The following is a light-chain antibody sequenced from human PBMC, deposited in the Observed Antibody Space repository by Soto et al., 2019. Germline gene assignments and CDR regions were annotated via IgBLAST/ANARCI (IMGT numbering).Light chain of an antibody. Sequence: EIVLTQSPATLSLSPGERATLSCRASQSVSSYLAWYQQKPGQAPRLLIYDASNRATGIPARFSGSGSGTDFTLTISSLEPEDFAVYYCQQRSNWLSTLGAGTKVDIK. CDR3: QQRSNWLST. CDR2: DAS. V-gene: IGKV3-11*01. CDR1: QSVSSY. J-gene: IGKJ4*01.